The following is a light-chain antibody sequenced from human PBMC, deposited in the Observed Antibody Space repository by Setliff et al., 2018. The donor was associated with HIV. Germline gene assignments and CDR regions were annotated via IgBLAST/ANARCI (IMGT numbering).Light chain of an antibody. J-gene: IGLJ1*01. V-gene: IGLV2-23*02. CDR3: CSYASGTFV. Sequence: LTQPASVSGSPGQSITISCTGTSSDVGSYNLVSWYQQHPGKAPKLMIYEVSKGPSGVSNRFSGSKSGNTASLTISGLQAEDEGDYYCCSYASGTFVFGTGTKSPS. CDR1: SSDVGSYNL. CDR2: EVS.